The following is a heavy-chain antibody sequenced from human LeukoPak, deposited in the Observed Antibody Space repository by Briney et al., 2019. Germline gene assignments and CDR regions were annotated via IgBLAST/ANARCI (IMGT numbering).Heavy chain of an antibody. CDR1: GFTFSSYA. CDR3: AKGSSGGYYGGDAFDI. CDR2: ISGSGGST. D-gene: IGHD3-22*01. Sequence: GGSLRLSCAASGFTFSSYAMSLVRQAPGKGLEWVSAISGSGGSTDYADSVKGRFTISRDDSKNTLYLQMNSLRAEDTAVYYCAKGSSGGYYGGDAFDIWGQGTMVTVSS. J-gene: IGHJ3*02. V-gene: IGHV3-23*01.